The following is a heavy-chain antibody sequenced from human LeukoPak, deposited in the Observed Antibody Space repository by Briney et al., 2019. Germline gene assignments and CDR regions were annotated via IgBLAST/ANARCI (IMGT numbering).Heavy chain of an antibody. V-gene: IGHV3-49*03. Sequence: GGSLRLSCTASGFTVGDYAMSWFRQAPGKGLEWVGFIRSKAYGGTTEYAASVKGRLTISRDDSKSIAYLQMNSLRADDTAVYYCARDSRWIQFDYWGQGTLVTVSS. J-gene: IGHJ4*02. D-gene: IGHD5-18*01. CDR2: IRSKAYGGTT. CDR1: GFTVGDYA. CDR3: ARDSRWIQFDY.